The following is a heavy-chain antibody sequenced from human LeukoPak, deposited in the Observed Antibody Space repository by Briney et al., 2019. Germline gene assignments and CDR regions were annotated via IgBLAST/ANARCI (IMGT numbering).Heavy chain of an antibody. D-gene: IGHD3-3*01. CDR3: AKGPSYDFWSGYYLNNWFDP. V-gene: IGHV3-30*18. J-gene: IGHJ5*02. CDR1: GFTLSSYG. CDR2: ISYDGSNK. Sequence: PGGSLRLSCAASGFTLSSYGMHWVRQAPGKGLEWVAVISYDGSNKYYADSVKGRFTISRDNSKNTLYLQMNSLRAEDTAVYYCAKGPSYDFWSGYYLNNWFDPWGQGTLVTVSS.